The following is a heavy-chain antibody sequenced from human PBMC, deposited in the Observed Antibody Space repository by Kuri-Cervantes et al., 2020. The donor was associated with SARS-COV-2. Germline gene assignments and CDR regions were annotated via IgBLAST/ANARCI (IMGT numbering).Heavy chain of an antibody. Sequence: GGSLRLSCAASGFTFSSYWMSWVRQAPGKGLEWVANIKQDGSEKYYVDSVKGRFTISRDNAKNSLYLQMNSLRAEDTAVYYCARDKQSLDFWSGYYSTRTRYWYFDLWGRGTLVTVSS. D-gene: IGHD3-3*01. J-gene: IGHJ2*01. CDR1: GFTFSSYW. CDR3: ARDKQSLDFWSGYYSTRTRYWYFDL. V-gene: IGHV3-7*01. CDR2: IKQDGSEK.